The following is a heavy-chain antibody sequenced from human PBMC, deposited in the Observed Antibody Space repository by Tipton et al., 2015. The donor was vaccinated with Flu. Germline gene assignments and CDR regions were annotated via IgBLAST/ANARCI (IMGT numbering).Heavy chain of an antibody. CDR3: AREGAKSDYGDYGVDAFDI. D-gene: IGHD4-17*01. V-gene: IGHV4-39*07. CDR1: GGSISSSSYY. Sequence: LRLSCTVSGGSISSSSYYWGWIRQPPGKGLEWIGSIYYSGSTYYNPPLKSRVTISVDTSKNQFSLKLSSVTAADTAVYYCAREGAKSDYGDYGVDAFDIWGQGTMVTVSS. J-gene: IGHJ3*02. CDR2: IYYSGST.